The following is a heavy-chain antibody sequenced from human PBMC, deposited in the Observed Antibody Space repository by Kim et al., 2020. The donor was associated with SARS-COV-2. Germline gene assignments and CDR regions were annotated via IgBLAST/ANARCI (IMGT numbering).Heavy chain of an antibody. CDR2: LYYSGST. V-gene: IGHV4-39*02. J-gene: IGHJ4*02. Sequence: SETLSLTCTVSGGSISSSSYYWGWLRQPPGKGLEWIGSLYYSGSTYYNPSLKSRVTISVDTSKNQFSLKLSSVTAADTAVYYCAGDVGMTGYFLPDYWGQGTLVTVSS. D-gene: IGHD3-9*01. CDR3: AGDVGMTGYFLPDY. CDR1: GGSISSSSYY.